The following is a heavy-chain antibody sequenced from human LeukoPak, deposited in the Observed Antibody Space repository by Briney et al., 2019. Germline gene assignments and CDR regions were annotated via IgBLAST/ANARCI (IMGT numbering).Heavy chain of an antibody. V-gene: IGHV1-2*04. J-gene: IGHJ1*01. CDR2: INPNSGGT. Sequence: ASVKVSCKASGYTFTGYYMHWVRQAPGQGLEWMGWINPNSGGTNYAQKFQGWVTMTRDTSISTAYMELSRLRSDGTAVYYCARGQAVYSSGWFAEYFQHWGQGTPVTVSS. D-gene: IGHD6-19*01. CDR1: GYTFTGYY. CDR3: ARGQAVYSSGWFAEYFQH.